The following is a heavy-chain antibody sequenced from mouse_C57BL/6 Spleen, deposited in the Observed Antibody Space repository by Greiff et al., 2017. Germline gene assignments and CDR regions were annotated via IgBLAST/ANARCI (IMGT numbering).Heavy chain of an antibody. Sequence: EVQLQESGPGLVKPSQSLSLTCSVTGYSITSGYYWNWIRQFPGNNLEWMGYIRYDGSNNYNPSLKNRISITRDTSRNQFFLKLNSVTTEDTATYYCARGGGRYAMDYWGQGTSVTVSS. CDR1: GYSITSGYY. J-gene: IGHJ4*01. V-gene: IGHV3-6*01. CDR3: ARGGGRYAMDY. D-gene: IGHD1-1*02. CDR2: IRYDGSN.